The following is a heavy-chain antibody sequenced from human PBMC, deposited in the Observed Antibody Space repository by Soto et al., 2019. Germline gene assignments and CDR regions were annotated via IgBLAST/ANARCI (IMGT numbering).Heavy chain of an antibody. CDR1: GGSFSGDY. V-gene: IGHV4-34*01. Sequence: SQALSLTCGVNGGSFSGDYSSWIRQPPGKGLEWIGEINHSGSTNYNPSLKSRVTISVDTSKNQFSLKLSSVTAADTAVYYCARGPGYYGMDVWGQGTTLTDS. J-gene: IGHJ6*02. CDR3: ARGPGYYGMDV. CDR2: INHSGST.